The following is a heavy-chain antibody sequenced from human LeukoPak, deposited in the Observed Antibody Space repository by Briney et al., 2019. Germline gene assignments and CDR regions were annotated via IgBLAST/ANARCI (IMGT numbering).Heavy chain of an antibody. J-gene: IGHJ6*02. CDR1: GYTFASYG. CDR3: ATSGPELYYYYGMDV. CDR2: ISAYNGNT. Sequence: ASVKVSCKASGYTFASYGISWVRQAPGQGLEWMGWISAYNGNTDYAQKLQGRVTMTTDTSTSTAYMELSSLRSEDTAVYYCATSGPELYYYYGMDVWGQGTTVTVSS. V-gene: IGHV1-18*01. D-gene: IGHD2-8*02.